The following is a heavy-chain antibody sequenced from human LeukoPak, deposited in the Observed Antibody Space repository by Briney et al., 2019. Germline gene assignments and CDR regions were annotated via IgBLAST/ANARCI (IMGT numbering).Heavy chain of an antibody. CDR1: GYSVSGVYY. V-gene: IGHV4-38-2*02. Sequence: SETLSLTCTVSGYSVSGVYYWGWIRQPPGKGLEWIGSIYHSGSTYYSPSLKSRLTMSIDTSMHQFSLKLTSVTATDTAVYYCARALPTWYFDLWGRGTLVTVSS. CDR3: ARALPTWYFDL. J-gene: IGHJ2*01. CDR2: IYHSGST.